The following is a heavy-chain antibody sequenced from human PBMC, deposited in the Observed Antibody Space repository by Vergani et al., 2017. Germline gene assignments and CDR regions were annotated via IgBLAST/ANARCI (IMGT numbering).Heavy chain of an antibody. D-gene: IGHD2-15*01. Sequence: QVQLVESGGGVVQPGRSLRLSCAASGFTFSSYGMHWVRQAPGKGLEWVAVISYDGSNKYYADSVKGRFTISRDNSKNTLYLQMNSLRAEDTAVYYCARVGCSGGSCYPFDYWGQGTLVTVSS. CDR2: ISYDGSNK. J-gene: IGHJ4*02. CDR1: GFTFSSYG. CDR3: ARVGCSGGSCYPFDY. V-gene: IGHV3-30*03.